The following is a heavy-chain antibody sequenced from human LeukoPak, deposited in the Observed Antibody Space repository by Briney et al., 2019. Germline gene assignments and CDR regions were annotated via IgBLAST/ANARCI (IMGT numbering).Heavy chain of an antibody. V-gene: IGHV4-30-4*01. D-gene: IGHD2-2*01. J-gene: IGHJ4*02. CDR1: GGSISGGDCY. CDR2: IYYSGSA. CDR3: ARDLSSTSHIDY. Sequence: SQTLSLTCTVSGGSISGGDCYWRWIRQPPGKGLKWIGYIYYSGSAYYNPSLKSRVAISVDTSKNQFSLKLSSVTAADTAVYYCARDLSSTSHIDYWGQGTLVTVSS.